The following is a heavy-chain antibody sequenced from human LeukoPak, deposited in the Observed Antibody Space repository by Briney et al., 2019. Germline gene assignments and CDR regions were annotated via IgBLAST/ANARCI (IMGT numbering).Heavy chain of an antibody. CDR1: GGSISSGGYS. CDR2: IYHSGST. CDR3: AREGYCSGGSCDNWFDP. Sequence: PTQTLSLTCAVSGGSISSGGYSWSWIRQPPGKGLEWIGYIYHSGSTYYNPSLKSRVTISVDRSKNQFSLNLSSVTAADTAVYYCAREGYCSGGSCDNWFDPWGQGTLVTVSS. V-gene: IGHV4-30-2*01. D-gene: IGHD2-15*01. J-gene: IGHJ5*02.